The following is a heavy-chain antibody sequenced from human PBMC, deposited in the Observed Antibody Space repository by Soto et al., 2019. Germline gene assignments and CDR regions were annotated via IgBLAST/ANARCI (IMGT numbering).Heavy chain of an antibody. V-gene: IGHV1-18*01. D-gene: IGHD6-13*01. CDR1: GYTFPNYG. CDR2: ISANNGNT. J-gene: IGHJ6*02. Sequence: QVQLVQSGAEVRKPGASVKVSCKASGYTFPNYGIIWVRQAPGQGLEWMAWISANNGNTKYAQKFQDRVTMTTDTTTTTAYMELRSLRSDDTAVYYCARLKQLVFMDVWGQGTTVPVSS. CDR3: ARLKQLVFMDV.